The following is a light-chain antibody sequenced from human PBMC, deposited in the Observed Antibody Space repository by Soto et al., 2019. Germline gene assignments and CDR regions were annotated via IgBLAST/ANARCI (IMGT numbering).Light chain of an antibody. CDR1: TGAVTASHY. CDR3: LLYYGGTQGV. V-gene: IGLV7-43*01. J-gene: IGLJ2*01. CDR2: STN. Sequence: QAVVTQEPSVTVSPGGTVTLTFASSTGAVTASHYPNWFQQKPGQPPRTLFFSTNNRFSWTPARFSGSLLGGKAALTLSDVQPEDEAEYYCLLYYGGTQGVFGGGTKVTVL.